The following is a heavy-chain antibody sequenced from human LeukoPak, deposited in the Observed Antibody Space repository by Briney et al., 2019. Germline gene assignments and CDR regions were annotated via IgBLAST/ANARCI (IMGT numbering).Heavy chain of an antibody. V-gene: IGHV5-51*01. Sequence: GESLKISRKGSGYSFTSYWIGWVRQMPGKGLEWMGIIYPGDSDTRYSPSFQGQVTISADKSISTAYLQWSSLKASDTAMYYCARAPYSSGYYYNWFDPWGQGTLVTVS. J-gene: IGHJ5*02. CDR3: ARAPYSSGYYYNWFDP. CDR2: IYPGDSDT. D-gene: IGHD3-22*01. CDR1: GYSFTSYW.